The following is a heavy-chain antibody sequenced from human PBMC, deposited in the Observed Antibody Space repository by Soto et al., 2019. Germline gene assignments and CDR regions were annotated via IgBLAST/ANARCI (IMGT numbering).Heavy chain of an antibody. J-gene: IGHJ4*02. CDR2: IYSGGST. CDR1: GFTVSSNY. CDR3: VRGPYSSGWYRY. V-gene: IGHV3-66*01. Sequence: EVQLVESGGGLVQPGGSLRLSCAASGFTVSSNYMSWVRQAPGKGLEWVSVIYSGGSTYYADSVKGRVTISRDNSKNTLYLQMNSLRAEDTAVYYCVRGPYSSGWYRYWGQGTLVTVSS. D-gene: IGHD6-19*01.